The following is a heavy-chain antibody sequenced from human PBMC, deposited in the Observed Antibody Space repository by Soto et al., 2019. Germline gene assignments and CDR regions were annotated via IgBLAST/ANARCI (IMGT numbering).Heavy chain of an antibody. J-gene: IGHJ6*03. D-gene: IGHD6-6*01. CDR3: ARDRSKAARSXYYYYYMDV. CDR1: GFTFSSYA. V-gene: IGHV3-64*01. Sequence: EVQLVESGGGLVQPGGSLRLSCAASGFTFSSYAMHWVRQAPGKGLEYVSAISSNGGSTYYANSVKGRFTISRDNSKNTLYLQMGSLRAEDMAVYYCARDRSKAARSXYYYYYMDVWGKGTTVTVSS. CDR2: ISSNGGST.